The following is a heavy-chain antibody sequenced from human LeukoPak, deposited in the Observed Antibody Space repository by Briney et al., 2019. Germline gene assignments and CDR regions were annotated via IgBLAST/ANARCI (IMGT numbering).Heavy chain of an antibody. J-gene: IGHJ3*02. D-gene: IGHD1-1*01. CDR3: ARPGQQLILDAFDI. Sequence: PSETLSLTCAVSGGSISRDGYSWRWVRQPPGKGLEWIGHIYGSGSTNYNPSLKSRVTMSLDTSNNHFSLNLTSVTAADAAVYYCARPGQQLILDAFDIWGQGTMVTVSS. CDR2: IYGSGST. V-gene: IGHV4-61*03. CDR1: GGSISRDGYS.